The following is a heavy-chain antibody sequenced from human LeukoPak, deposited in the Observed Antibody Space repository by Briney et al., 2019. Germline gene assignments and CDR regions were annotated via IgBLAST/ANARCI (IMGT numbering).Heavy chain of an antibody. Sequence: PSQTLSLTCTVSGGSISSGVYYWSWIRQHPGKGLEWIGYIYYSGSTYYNPSLKSRVTISVDTSKNQFSLKLSSVTAADTAVYYCARGYSNPLHYGMDVWGQGTTVTVSS. D-gene: IGHD4-11*01. V-gene: IGHV4-31*03. CDR2: IYYSGST. CDR1: GGSISSGVYY. J-gene: IGHJ6*02. CDR3: ARGYSNPLHYGMDV.